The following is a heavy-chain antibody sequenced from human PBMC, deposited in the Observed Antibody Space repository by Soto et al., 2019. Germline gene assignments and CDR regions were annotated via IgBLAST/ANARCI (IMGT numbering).Heavy chain of an antibody. V-gene: IGHV4-59*01. CDR2: IYYSGST. J-gene: IGHJ4*02. CDR3: ASWRYQPLLLAY. D-gene: IGHD2-21*02. Sequence: SETLSLTCTVSGGSISSYYWSWIRQPPGKGLEWIGYIYYSGSTNYNPSLKSRVTISVDTSKNQFSLKLSSVTAADTAVYYCASWRYQPLLLAYWGQGTLVTVSS. CDR1: GGSISSYY.